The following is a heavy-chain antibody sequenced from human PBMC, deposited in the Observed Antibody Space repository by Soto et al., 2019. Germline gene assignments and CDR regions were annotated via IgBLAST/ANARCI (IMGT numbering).Heavy chain of an antibody. CDR3: ARGPASYCSGGSCYSYGMDV. J-gene: IGHJ6*02. Sequence: GASVKVCCKASGGTFSSYAISSVRQATGQGLEWMGGIIPIFGTANYAQKFQGRVTITADESTSTAYMGLSSLRSEDTAVYYCARGPASYCSGGSCYSYGMDVWGQGTTVTVSS. V-gene: IGHV1-69*13. D-gene: IGHD2-15*01. CDR2: IIPIFGTA. CDR1: GGTFSSYA.